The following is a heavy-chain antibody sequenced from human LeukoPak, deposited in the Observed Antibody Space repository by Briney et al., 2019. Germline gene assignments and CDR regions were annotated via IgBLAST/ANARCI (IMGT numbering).Heavy chain of an antibody. Sequence: SETLSLTCAVYRESFSGYYRSWISQPPGKGLEWIGEINHSGSTNYNPSLKSRVTISVDTSKNQFSLKLSSVTAADTAVYYCARGKKYYYGSGSYNHFDYWGQGSLVTVSS. D-gene: IGHD3-10*01. CDR3: ARGKKYYYGSGSYNHFDY. CDR1: RESFSGYY. V-gene: IGHV4-34*01. J-gene: IGHJ4*02. CDR2: INHSGST.